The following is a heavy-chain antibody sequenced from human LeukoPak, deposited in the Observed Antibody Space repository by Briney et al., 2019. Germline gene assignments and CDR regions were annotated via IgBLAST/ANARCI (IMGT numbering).Heavy chain of an antibody. V-gene: IGHV3-11*01. Sequence: GGSLRLSCSASGFIFTDYYMSWIRQAPGKGLEWVSYVSPSGTVIYNGGAVKGRFTISMENAKKSLYLQTNSLRAEDTTVYYCARDYNCWGQGTLVTVSS. D-gene: IGHD3-10*01. CDR2: VSPSGTVI. CDR1: GFIFTDYY. CDR3: ARDYNC. J-gene: IGHJ4*02.